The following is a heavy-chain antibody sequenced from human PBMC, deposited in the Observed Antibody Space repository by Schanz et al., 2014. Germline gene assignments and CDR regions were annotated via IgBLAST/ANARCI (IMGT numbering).Heavy chain of an antibody. CDR2: ITGSGSKT. CDR1: GLTFSNHA. CDR3: ARGVRIDY. V-gene: IGHV3-23*04. D-gene: IGHD3-3*01. Sequence: EVQLVESGGGLVQPGGSLRLSCAASGLTFSNHALSWVRQAPGKGLEWVSAITGSGSKTYYADSVKGRFTIARDNSKNTVFLQMNSLRAEDTAVYYCARGVRIDYWGQGTLVTVSS. J-gene: IGHJ4*02.